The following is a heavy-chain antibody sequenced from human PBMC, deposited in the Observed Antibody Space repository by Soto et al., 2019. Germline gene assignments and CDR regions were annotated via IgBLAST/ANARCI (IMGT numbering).Heavy chain of an antibody. CDR3: ARTNNGYRSGWYNWFDT. D-gene: IGHD6-19*01. J-gene: IGHJ5*02. Sequence: QVQLQESGPGLVKPSGTLSLTCAVSGDSIDSNHWWSWVRQPPGKGLEWIGEIHHSGSTNYNPSLKNRVTTSVDKSKNQVALNLTSVTAADTAFYYCARTNNGYRSGWYNWFDTWGQGTLVNVSS. CDR1: GDSIDSNHW. V-gene: IGHV4-4*02. CDR2: IHHSGST.